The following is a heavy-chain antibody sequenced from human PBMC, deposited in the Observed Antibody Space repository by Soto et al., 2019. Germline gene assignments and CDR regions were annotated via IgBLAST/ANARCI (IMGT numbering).Heavy chain of an antibody. D-gene: IGHD3-16*01. Sequence: ASVKVSCKASGYTFNSYYRHWVRQDPGQGLEWMGKINPSGGSTSYAQKFQGRVTMTRDTSTSTVYMELSSLRSEDTAVYYCARPLSVHLGELAFDYWGQGTLVTVSS. CDR1: GYTFNSYY. V-gene: IGHV1-46*02. CDR3: ARPLSVHLGELAFDY. J-gene: IGHJ4*02. CDR2: INPSGGST.